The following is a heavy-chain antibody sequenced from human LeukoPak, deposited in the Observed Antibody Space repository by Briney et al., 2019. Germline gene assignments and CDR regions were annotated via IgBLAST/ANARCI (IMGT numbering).Heavy chain of an antibody. CDR3: ARDEPPYYYDSSGFYYGGPFDS. CDR2: ISTSGSTI. CDR1: GFTFSDYY. V-gene: IGHV3-11*01. D-gene: IGHD3-22*01. J-gene: IGHJ4*02. Sequence: GGSLRLSCAASGFTFSDYYMSWIRQAPGKGLEWVSYISTSGSTIYYADSVKGRFTISRDNAKYSMYLRMNSLRAEGTAVYYCARDEPPYYYDSSGFYYGGPFDSWGQGILVTVSS.